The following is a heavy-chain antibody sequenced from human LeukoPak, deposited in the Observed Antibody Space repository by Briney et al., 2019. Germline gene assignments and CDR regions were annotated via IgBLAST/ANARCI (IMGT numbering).Heavy chain of an antibody. CDR1: TFSFSSHG. CDR2: IYKDENDK. CDR3: ATLVKTGEGGRGYFDH. V-gene: IGHV3-30*02. J-gene: IGHJ4*02. Sequence: GGSLRLSCAASTFSFSSHGLYWVRQAPGKGLEWVAFIYKDENDKGYANSVKGRFTISRDNSNNMLYLQMNSLRADDAAVYYCATLVKTGEGGRGYFDHWGQGTLLTVSS. D-gene: IGHD7-27*01.